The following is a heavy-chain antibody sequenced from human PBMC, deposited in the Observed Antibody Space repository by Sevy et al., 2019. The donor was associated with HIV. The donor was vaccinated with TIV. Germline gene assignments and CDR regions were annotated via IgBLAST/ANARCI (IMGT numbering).Heavy chain of an antibody. J-gene: IGHJ6*02. CDR3: AREMITFGGVIVIPYYYYGMDV. Sequence: GGSLRLSCAASGFTFSSYGMHWVRQAPGKGLEWVAVISYDGSNKYYADSVKGRFTISRDNSKNTLYLQMNSLRAEDTAVYYCAREMITFGGVIVIPYYYYGMDVWGQGTTVTVSS. D-gene: IGHD3-16*02. CDR1: GFTFSSYG. V-gene: IGHV3-30*03. CDR2: ISYDGSNK.